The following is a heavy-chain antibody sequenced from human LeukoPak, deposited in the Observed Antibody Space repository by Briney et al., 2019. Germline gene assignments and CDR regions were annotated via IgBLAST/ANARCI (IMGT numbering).Heavy chain of an antibody. D-gene: IGHD1-14*01. Sequence: PGGSLRLSCAASGFTFSSYGMHSVRQAPGKGLEWVAFIRYDGSNKYYADSVKGRSTISRDNSKNTLYLQMNSLRADDTAVYYCARDIKRSRARWENLGFDPWGQGTLVTVSS. J-gene: IGHJ5*02. CDR1: GFTFSSYG. CDR2: IRYDGSNK. CDR3: ARDIKRSRARWENLGFDP. V-gene: IGHV3-30*02.